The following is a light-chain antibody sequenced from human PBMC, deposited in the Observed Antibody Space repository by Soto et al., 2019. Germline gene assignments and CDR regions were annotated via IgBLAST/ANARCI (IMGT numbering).Light chain of an antibody. V-gene: IGKV1-9*01. CDR3: QQLSTYPLT. CDR2: AAS. CDR1: EGITNF. J-gene: IGKJ3*01. Sequence: DIQLTQSPSFLSASVGDRVSITCRASEGITNFLAWYQQKPGKAPNLLISAASTLQSGVPSRFSGSGSGTEFTLTISSLQPEDFATYYCQQLSTYPLTFGPGTKVDIK.